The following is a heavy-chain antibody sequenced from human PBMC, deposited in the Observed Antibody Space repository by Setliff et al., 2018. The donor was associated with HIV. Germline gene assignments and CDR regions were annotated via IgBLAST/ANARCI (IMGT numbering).Heavy chain of an antibody. V-gene: IGHV1-69*10. J-gene: IGHJ3*02. Sequence: SVKVSCKASGDTLSSYSISWVRQAPGQGLEWMGAIIPLVGLADYAQKFHGRLTLTGDKSTNIVYMDLSSLTFEDTAVYYCARDTSRSDESAFDIWGQGTMVTVSS. D-gene: IGHD6-19*01. CDR3: ARDTSRSDESAFDI. CDR1: GDTLSSYS. CDR2: IIPLVGLA.